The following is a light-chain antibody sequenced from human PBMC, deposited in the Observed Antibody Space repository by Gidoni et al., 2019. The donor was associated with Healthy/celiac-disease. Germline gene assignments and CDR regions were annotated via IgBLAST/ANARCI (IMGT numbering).Light chain of an antibody. CDR2: SNN. Sequence: SVLTQPPSASGTPGQRVTISCSGSSSTIGSNTVNWYQQHPGTAPKLLIYSNNQRPSGVPDRFSGSKSGTSASLAISGLQSEDEADYYCAAWDDSLNGVVFGGGTKLTVL. CDR3: AAWDDSLNGVV. CDR1: SSTIGSNT. J-gene: IGLJ2*01. V-gene: IGLV1-44*01.